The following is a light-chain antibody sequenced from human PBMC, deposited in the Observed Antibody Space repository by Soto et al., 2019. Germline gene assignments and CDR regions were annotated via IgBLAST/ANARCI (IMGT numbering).Light chain of an antibody. CDR1: SSDVGGYNY. V-gene: IGLV2-8*01. J-gene: IGLJ1*01. CDR3: SSYAGSNNFV. CDR2: EVS. Sequence: QSVLTQPPSASGSPGQSVTISCSGTSSDVGGYNYVSWHQQHPGKAPKLMIYEVSKRPSGVPDRFSGSKSGNTASLIVSWLQAEDEADYYCSSYAGSNNFVFGTGTKVTVL.